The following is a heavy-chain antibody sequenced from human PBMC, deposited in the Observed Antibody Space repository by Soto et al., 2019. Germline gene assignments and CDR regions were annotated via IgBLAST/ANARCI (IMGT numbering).Heavy chain of an antibody. CDR3: AKLLWFGELSPLDY. V-gene: IGHV3-23*01. J-gene: IGHJ4*02. CDR2: ISASGGGT. D-gene: IGHD3-10*01. Sequence: EVQLLESGGGLVQPGGSLRLSCAASGFTFSSYAMSWVRQAPGKGLEWVSTISASGGGTFYADSVKGRFTISRDISKNTLYLQMETLRAEDTAVYYCAKLLWFGELSPLDYWGQGTLVTVSS. CDR1: GFTFSSYA.